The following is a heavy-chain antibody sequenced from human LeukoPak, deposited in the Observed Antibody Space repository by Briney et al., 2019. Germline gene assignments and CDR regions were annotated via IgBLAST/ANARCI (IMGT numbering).Heavy chain of an antibody. J-gene: IGHJ4*02. CDR2: INHSGST. Sequence: SETLSLTCAVYGGSLSGYYWSWIRQPPGKGLEWIGEINHSGSTNYNPSLKSRVTISVDTSKNQFSLKLSSVTAADTAVYYCARPPFSYYGSGGYFDYWGQGTLVTVSS. V-gene: IGHV4-34*01. CDR3: ARPPFSYYGSGGYFDY. D-gene: IGHD3-10*01. CDR1: GGSLSGYY.